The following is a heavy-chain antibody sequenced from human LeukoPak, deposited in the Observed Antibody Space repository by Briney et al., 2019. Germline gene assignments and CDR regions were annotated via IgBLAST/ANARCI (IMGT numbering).Heavy chain of an antibody. CDR3: ARGGAYFDY. Sequence: GGSLRLSCAASGFTFSSYAMSWVRQAPGRGLEWVANIKEDGSAKYYVDSVKGRFTISRDNAKNSLFLQMNSLRVEDTAVYYCARGGAYFDYWGQGTLATVSS. D-gene: IGHD1-26*01. V-gene: IGHV3-7*01. J-gene: IGHJ4*02. CDR1: GFTFSSYA. CDR2: IKEDGSAK.